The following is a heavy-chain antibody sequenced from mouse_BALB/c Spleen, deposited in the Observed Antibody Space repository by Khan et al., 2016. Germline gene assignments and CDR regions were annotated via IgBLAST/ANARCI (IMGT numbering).Heavy chain of an antibody. CDR1: GDTFTSYS. Sequence: QVQLQQSGAELVKPGASVKLSCKASGDTFTSYSMYWVKQRPGQGLEWIGEINPSNGATNFNERCKSTATLTVAQSSSTTYMHFSSLTSEDSAVYYCTRAGYDYPFAYWGQAALVTVSA. J-gene: IGHJ3*01. CDR3: TRAGYDYPFAY. CDR2: INPSNGAT. V-gene: IGHV1S81*02. D-gene: IGHD2-4*01.